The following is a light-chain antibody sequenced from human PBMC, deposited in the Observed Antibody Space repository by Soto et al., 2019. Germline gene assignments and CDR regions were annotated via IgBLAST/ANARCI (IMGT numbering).Light chain of an antibody. CDR1: QSIATA. J-gene: IGKJ5*01. CDR2: EAS. CDR3: QQYNRWPIT. V-gene: IGKV3-15*01. Sequence: EIVMMQSPATLSVSPEERATLSCRASQSIATAVAWYQQRPGQAPRLLIYEASTRATGIPARFSGSGSGAEFTLTISSLQSEDIAVYHCQQYNRWPITFGQGTRLETK.